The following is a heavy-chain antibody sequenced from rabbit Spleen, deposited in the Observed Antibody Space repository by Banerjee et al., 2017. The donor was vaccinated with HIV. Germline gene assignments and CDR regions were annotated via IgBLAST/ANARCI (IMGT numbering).Heavy chain of an antibody. J-gene: IGHJ4*01. D-gene: IGHD6-1*01. CDR1: GFDFSTNYW. V-gene: IGHV1S45*01. CDR3: AREDVGDGYDAFNL. CDR2: IGTGSSGTT. Sequence: QQQLEESGGGLVKPGGTLTLTCKASGFDFSTNYWIYWVRQAPGKGLEWIGCIGTGSSGTTYYASWVKGRFTISKTSSTTVDLKMTSLTGADTATYFCAREDVGDGYDAFNLWGPGTLVTVS.